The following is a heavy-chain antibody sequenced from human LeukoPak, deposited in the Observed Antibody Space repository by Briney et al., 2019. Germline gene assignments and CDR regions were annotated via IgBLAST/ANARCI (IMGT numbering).Heavy chain of an antibody. CDR2: INPNSGGT. J-gene: IGHJ5*02. D-gene: IGHD3-22*01. CDR1: GYTFTGYY. CDR3: ARRYYYDSSGYRPLVNWFDP. V-gene: IGHV1-2*06. Sequence: SSVKVSCKASGYTFTGYYMHWVRQAPGQGLEWMGRINPNSGGTNYAQKFQARVTMTRDTSISTAYMELSRLRSDDTAVYYCARRYYYDSSGYRPLVNWFDPWGQGTLVTVSS.